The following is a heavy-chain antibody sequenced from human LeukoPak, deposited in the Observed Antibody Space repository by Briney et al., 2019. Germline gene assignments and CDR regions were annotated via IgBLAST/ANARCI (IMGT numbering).Heavy chain of an antibody. J-gene: IGHJ4*02. Sequence: SETLSLTCTFSVGSISSGSYYWNWIRQPSGKGLEWGGRSYSSGCTDVTPSLKSRGTLSVDTSKNAFSLKLSSVTAADTAVYYCAREDYYDSSGYSPFDVWGQGILVTVSS. D-gene: IGHD3-22*01. CDR1: VGSISSGSYY. V-gene: IGHV4-61*02. CDR3: AREDYYDSSGYSPFDV. CDR2: SYSSGCT.